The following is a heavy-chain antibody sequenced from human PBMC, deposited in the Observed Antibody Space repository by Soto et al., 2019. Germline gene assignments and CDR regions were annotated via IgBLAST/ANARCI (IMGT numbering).Heavy chain of an antibody. CDR3: AHRRDSYYDYIWGSYRYTAFDY. V-gene: IGHV2-5*02. D-gene: IGHD3-16*02. Sequence: QITLKESGPTLVKPTQPLTLTCTFSGFSLSTSGVGVGWIRQPPGKALEWLALIYWDDDKRYSPSLKSRLTITKDTSKNQVVLTMTNMDPVDTATYYCAHRRDSYYDYIWGSYRYTAFDYWGQGTLVTVSS. J-gene: IGHJ4*02. CDR2: IYWDDDK. CDR1: GFSLSTSGVG.